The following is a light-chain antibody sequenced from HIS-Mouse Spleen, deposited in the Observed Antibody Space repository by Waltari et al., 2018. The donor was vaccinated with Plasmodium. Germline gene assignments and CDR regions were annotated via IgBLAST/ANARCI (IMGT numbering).Light chain of an antibody. CDR1: SSAVGGYNY. Sequence: QSALTQPRSVSGSPGPSVTISCTGTSSAVGGYNYVSWYQQHPGQAPKLMIYDVSKRPSGVPDRFSGSKSGNTASLTISGLQAEDEADYYCCSYAGSYTYVFGTGTKVTVL. CDR2: DVS. CDR3: CSYAGSYTYV. J-gene: IGLJ1*01. V-gene: IGLV2-11*01.